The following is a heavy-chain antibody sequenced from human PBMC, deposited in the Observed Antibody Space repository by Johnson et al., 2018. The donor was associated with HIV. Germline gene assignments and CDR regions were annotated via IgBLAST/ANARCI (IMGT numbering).Heavy chain of an antibody. CDR3: ARERFLEWFGAFDM. V-gene: IGHV3-7*03. J-gene: IGHJ3*02. Sequence: YYVDSVKGRFTISRDNAKNSLYLQMNSLRAEDTAVYYCARERFLEWFGAFDMWGQGTLVTVSS. D-gene: IGHD3-3*01.